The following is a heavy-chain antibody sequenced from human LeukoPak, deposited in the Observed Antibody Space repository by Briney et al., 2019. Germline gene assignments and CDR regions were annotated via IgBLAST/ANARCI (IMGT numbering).Heavy chain of an antibody. J-gene: IGHJ4*02. CDR3: VVSNITYYYDSSGFPRRYYFDY. CDR2: IIPIFGTA. V-gene: IGHV1-69*05. Sequence: SVKVSCKASGGTFSSYAISWVRQAPGQGLEWMGGIIPIFGTANYAQKFQGRVTITTDESTSTAYMELSSLRSEDTAVYYCVVSNITYYYDSSGFPRRYYFDYWGQGTLVTVSS. D-gene: IGHD3-22*01. CDR1: GGTFSSYA.